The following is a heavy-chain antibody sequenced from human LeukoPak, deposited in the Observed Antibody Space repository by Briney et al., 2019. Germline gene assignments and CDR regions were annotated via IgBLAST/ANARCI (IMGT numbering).Heavy chain of an antibody. CDR1: GYTFTGYY. CDR2: INPNSGGT. Sequence: ASVKVSCKASGYTFTGYYMHWVRQAPGQGLEWMGWINPNSGGTNYAQKFQGRVTMTRDTSISTAYMELSRLRSDDTAVYYCASGACSGGSCLWFAFDIWGQGTMVTVSS. D-gene: IGHD2-15*01. V-gene: IGHV1-2*02. J-gene: IGHJ3*02. CDR3: ASGACSGGSCLWFAFDI.